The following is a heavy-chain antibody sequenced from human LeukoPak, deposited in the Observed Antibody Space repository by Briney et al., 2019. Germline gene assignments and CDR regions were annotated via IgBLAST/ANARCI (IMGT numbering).Heavy chain of an antibody. D-gene: IGHD3-9*01. Sequence: SETLSLTCAVYGGSFSGYYWSWIRQPPGKGLEWIGEINHSGSTNYNPSLKSRVTISVDTSKNQFSLKLSSVTAADTAVYYCARNIAATYYDILTGYYLDYWGQGTLVTVSS. CDR3: ARNIAATYYDILTGYYLDY. CDR2: INHSGST. V-gene: IGHV4-34*01. J-gene: IGHJ4*02. CDR1: GGSFSGYY.